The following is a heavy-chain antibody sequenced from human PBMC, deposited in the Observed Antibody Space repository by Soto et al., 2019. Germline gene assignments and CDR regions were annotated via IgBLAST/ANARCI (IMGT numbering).Heavy chain of an antibody. V-gene: IGHV1-69*12. CDR2: ASPYYGTP. J-gene: IGHJ4*01. CDR3: AASGHRWDLKY. CDR1: AGTFSSHS. Sequence: QVQLVQSGAEVKKPGSSVKISCKASAGTFSSHSMSWVRQVPGQGLEWVGGASPYYGTPRNAQRFQGRVTVTADGSGTTAFMELRGLTTADTGVYYCAASGHRWDLKYWGHGTLVVVSS. D-gene: IGHD1-26*01.